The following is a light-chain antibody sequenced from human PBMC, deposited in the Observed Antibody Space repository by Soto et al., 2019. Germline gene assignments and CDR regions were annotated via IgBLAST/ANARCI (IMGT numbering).Light chain of an antibody. Sequence: QLVLTQSPSASASLGASVKLTCTLSSGHSIYAIAWHQQQPEKGPRYLMKVNSDGSHNKGDGIPDRFSGSSSGAERYLTISSLQSDDEADYFCQTRGPGRGVFGVGTQLTVL. V-gene: IGLV4-69*01. CDR3: QTRGPGRGV. CDR2: VNSDGSH. CDR1: SGHSIYA. J-gene: IGLJ3*02.